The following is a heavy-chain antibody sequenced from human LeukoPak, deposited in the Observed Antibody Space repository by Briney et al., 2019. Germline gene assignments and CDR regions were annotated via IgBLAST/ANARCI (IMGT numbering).Heavy chain of an antibody. V-gene: IGHV1-69*06. CDR2: IIPIFGTA. J-gene: IGHJ4*02. Sequence: ASVKVSCKASGYTFTGYYMHWVRQAPGQGLEWMGGIIPIFGTANYAQKFQGRVTITADKSTSTAYMELSSLRSEDTAVYYCARADYGDYVLVYWGQGTLVTVSS. CDR1: GYTFTGYY. D-gene: IGHD4-17*01. CDR3: ARADYGDYVLVY.